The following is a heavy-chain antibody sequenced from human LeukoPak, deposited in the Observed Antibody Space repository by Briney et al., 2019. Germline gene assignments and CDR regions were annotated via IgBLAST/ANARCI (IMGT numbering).Heavy chain of an antibody. Sequence: SETLSLTCAVYGGSFSGYYWSWIRQPPGKGLEWIGEINHSGSTNYNPSLKSRVTISVDTSKHQSSLKLSSVTAADTAVYYCARSPRKSYYYDSSGYAHFDYWGQGTLVTVSS. J-gene: IGHJ4*02. CDR1: GGSFSGYY. V-gene: IGHV4-34*01. D-gene: IGHD3-22*01. CDR3: ARSPRKSYYYDSSGYAHFDY. CDR2: INHSGST.